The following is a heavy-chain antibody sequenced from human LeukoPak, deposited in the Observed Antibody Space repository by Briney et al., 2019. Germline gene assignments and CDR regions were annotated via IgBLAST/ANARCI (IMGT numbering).Heavy chain of an antibody. CDR1: GFTFSSYA. Sequence: GRSLRLSCAASGFTFSSYAMSWVRQAPGKGLEWVSAISGSGGSTYYADSVKGRFTISRDNSKNTLYLQMNSLRAEDTAVYFCARGFLGGTDQYFDSWGQGTLVTVSS. D-gene: IGHD6-19*01. J-gene: IGHJ4*02. CDR3: ARGFLGGTDQYFDS. CDR2: ISGSGGST. V-gene: IGHV3-23*01.